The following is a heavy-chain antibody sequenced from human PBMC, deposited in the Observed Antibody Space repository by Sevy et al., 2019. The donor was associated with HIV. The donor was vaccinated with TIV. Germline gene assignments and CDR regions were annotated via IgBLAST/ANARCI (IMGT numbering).Heavy chain of an antibody. CDR1: GYTFTSYG. CDR2: ISAYNGNT. V-gene: IGHV1-18*04. D-gene: IGHD3-3*01. Sequence: ASVKVSCKASGYTFTSYGISWVRQAPGQGLEWMGWISAYNGNTNYAQKLQGRVTMTTDTSTSTAYMELRSLRSDDTAVYYCARYRPGDYDFWSGYLNDFDYWGQGTLVTVSS. CDR3: ARYRPGDYDFWSGYLNDFDY. J-gene: IGHJ4*02.